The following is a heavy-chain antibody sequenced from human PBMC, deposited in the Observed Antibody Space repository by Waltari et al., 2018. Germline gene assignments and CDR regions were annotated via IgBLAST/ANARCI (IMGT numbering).Heavy chain of an antibody. Sequence: EVQLVESGGGLVQTGGSLRLSCAVSGFTCSSSWMSWVRQAPGKELEWVANIKPDGSEKYYVDSVKGRFTISRDNAKNSLYLQMNSLRAEDTAVYYCARGSLSGAFDIWGQGTMVTVSS. CDR1: GFTCSSSW. J-gene: IGHJ3*02. D-gene: IGHD6-25*01. V-gene: IGHV3-7*01. CDR2: IKPDGSEK. CDR3: ARGSLSGAFDI.